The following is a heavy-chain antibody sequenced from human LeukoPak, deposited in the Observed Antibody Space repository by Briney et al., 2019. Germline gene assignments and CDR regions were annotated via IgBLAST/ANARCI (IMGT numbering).Heavy chain of an antibody. CDR1: GGSISSYY. J-gene: IGHJ4*02. CDR3: ARGSTGPFDY. CDR2: IYYSGIT. V-gene: IGHV4-59*01. Sequence: PSETLSLTCTGSGGSISSYYWSWIRQPPGKGLEWIGYIYYSGITNYNPSLKSRVTISVDTSKNQFSLKLTSVTAADTAVYYCARGSTGPFDYWGQGTLVTVSP. D-gene: IGHD2-2*01.